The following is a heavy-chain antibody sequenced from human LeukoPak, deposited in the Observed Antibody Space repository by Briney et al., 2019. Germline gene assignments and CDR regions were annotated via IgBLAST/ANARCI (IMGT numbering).Heavy chain of an antibody. CDR2: IKQDGSEK. CDR1: GFTFSSYW. CDR3: ARVGGKNYYNNYAKDNDYYYYYYMDV. Sequence: PGGSLRLSCAASGFTFSSYWMSCVRQAPGKGLEWVANIKQDGSEKYYVDSVKGRFTISRDNAKNSLYLQMNSVRAEDPAIYYCARVGGKNYYNNYAKDNDYYYYYYMDVWGKGTTVTVSS. D-gene: IGHD4-11*01. V-gene: IGHV3-7*01. J-gene: IGHJ6*03.